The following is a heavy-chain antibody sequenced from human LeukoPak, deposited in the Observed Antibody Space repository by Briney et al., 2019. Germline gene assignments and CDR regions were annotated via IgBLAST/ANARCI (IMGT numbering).Heavy chain of an antibody. CDR3: ARDRYYDSSGSP. Sequence: GGSLRLSCATSGFTFSSYSMNWVRQAPGKGHESVSSISSRSSYIYYEASVQGRFTISRDNANNSLYLPMNSLRAEDTAVYYCARDRYYDSSGSPWGQGTLVTVCS. CDR1: GFTFSSYS. V-gene: IGHV3-21*01. D-gene: IGHD3-22*01. J-gene: IGHJ5*02. CDR2: ISSRSSYI.